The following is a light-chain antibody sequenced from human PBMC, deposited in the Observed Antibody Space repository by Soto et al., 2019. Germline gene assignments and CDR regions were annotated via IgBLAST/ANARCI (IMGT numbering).Light chain of an antibody. V-gene: IGKV3-20*01. J-gene: IGKJ1*01. Sequence: EVMLSLSPGTLSLYPGEKATLSCRASQSASSSYLAWYQQKPGQAPRLLIYGASSRATGIPDRFSGSGSGTDFTLTISRLEPEDFAVYYCQQYGSSLGTFGQGTNV. CDR3: QQYGSSLGT. CDR2: GAS. CDR1: QSASSSY.